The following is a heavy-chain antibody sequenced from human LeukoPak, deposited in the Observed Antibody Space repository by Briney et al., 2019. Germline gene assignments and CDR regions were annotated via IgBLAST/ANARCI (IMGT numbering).Heavy chain of an antibody. D-gene: IGHD3-10*01. V-gene: IGHV3-53*01. J-gene: IGHJ2*01. CDR2: LYSGSDT. CDR3: ARVGDHFHWYFDP. CDR1: GFTVGSKY. Sequence: LPGGSLRLSCAASGFTVGSKYMNWVRRAPGKGLEWVSILYSGSDTYYSDSVKGRFTISRDDSKNTLSLQMNSLRTEDTAVYYCARVGDHFHWYFDPWGRGTLVTVSS.